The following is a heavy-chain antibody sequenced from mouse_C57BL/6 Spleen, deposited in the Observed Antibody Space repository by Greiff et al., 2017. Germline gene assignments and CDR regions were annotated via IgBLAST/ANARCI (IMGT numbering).Heavy chain of an antibody. CDR3: ARSPSYSPYYFDY. J-gene: IGHJ2*01. D-gene: IGHD1-1*01. CDR1: GYTFTSYG. Sequence: VQLQESGAELARPGASVKLSCKASGYTFTSYGISWVKQRTGQGLEWIGEIYPRSGNTYYNEKFKGKATLTADKSSSTAYMELRSLTSEDSAVYFCARSPSYSPYYFDYWGQGTTLTVSS. V-gene: IGHV1-81*01. CDR2: IYPRSGNT.